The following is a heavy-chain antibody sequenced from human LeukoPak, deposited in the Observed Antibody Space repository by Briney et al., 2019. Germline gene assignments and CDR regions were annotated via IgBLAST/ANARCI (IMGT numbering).Heavy chain of an antibody. CDR3: ARDLSITIFGVVTANWFDP. D-gene: IGHD3-3*01. V-gene: IGHV1-2*02. J-gene: IGHJ5*02. CDR1: GYTFTGYY. Sequence: ASVKVSCKASGYTFTGYYMHWVRQAPGQGLEWKGWINPNSGGTNYAQKFQGRVTMTRDTSISTAYMELSRLRSDDTAVYYCARDLSITIFGVVTANWFDPWGQGTLVTVSS. CDR2: INPNSGGT.